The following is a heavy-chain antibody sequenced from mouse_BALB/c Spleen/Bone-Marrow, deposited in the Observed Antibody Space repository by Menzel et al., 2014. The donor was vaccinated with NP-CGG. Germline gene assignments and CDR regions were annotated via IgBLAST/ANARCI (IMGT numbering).Heavy chain of an antibody. V-gene: IGHV1-9*01. CDR3: ARSHYYGLYYAMDY. CDR1: GYTFSSYW. J-gene: IGHJ4*01. CDR2: ILPGSGTT. D-gene: IGHD1-1*01. Sequence: QVQLQQSGAELIKPGASVKISCKTTGYTFSSYWIEWVKQRPGHGLEWIGEILPGSGTTNYNEKFKGKATFTADTSSNTAYMQLSSLTSEDSAVYYCARSHYYGLYYAMDYWGQGTSVTVSS.